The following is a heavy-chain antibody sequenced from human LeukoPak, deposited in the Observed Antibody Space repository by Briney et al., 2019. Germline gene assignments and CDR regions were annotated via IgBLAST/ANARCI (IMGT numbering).Heavy chain of an antibody. Sequence: SETLSLTCAVSGYSISSGYYWGWIRQPPGKGLEWIGSIYHSGSTYNNPSLKSRVTISVDTSKNQFSLKLSSVTAADTAVYYCARRSDFWSGSNWFDPWGQGTLVTVSS. CDR1: GYSISSGYY. CDR2: IYHSGST. J-gene: IGHJ5*02. V-gene: IGHV4-38-2*01. D-gene: IGHD3-3*01. CDR3: ARRSDFWSGSNWFDP.